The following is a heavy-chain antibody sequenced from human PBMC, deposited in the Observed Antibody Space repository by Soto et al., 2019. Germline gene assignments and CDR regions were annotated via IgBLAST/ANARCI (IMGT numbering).Heavy chain of an antibody. J-gene: IGHJ4*02. CDR3: VKDRYIDY. CDR1: GVAFSTSA. Sequence: LRXYCSPSGVAFSTSAMHWVRQAPGKGLQYVSSISHNGGRIYYADSVKGRFTISRDNSKSTLYLQMSGLRAEDTAVYYCVKDRYIDYWGQGVLVTVSS. V-gene: IGHV3-64D*06. CDR2: ISHNGGRI.